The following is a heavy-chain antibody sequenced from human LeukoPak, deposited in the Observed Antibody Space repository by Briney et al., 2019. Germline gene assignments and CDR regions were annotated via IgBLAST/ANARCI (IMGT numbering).Heavy chain of an antibody. CDR2: INHSGST. V-gene: IGHV4-34*01. D-gene: IGHD3-3*01. CDR3: ARGRRLRFLEWSGAGNWFDP. J-gene: IGHJ5*02. CDR1: GGSFSGYY. Sequence: SETLSLTCAVYGGSFSGYYWSWIRQPPGKGLEWIGEINHSGSTNYNPSLKSRVTISVDTSKNQFSLKLSSVTAADTAVYYCARGRRLRFLEWSGAGNWFDPWGQGTLVTVSS.